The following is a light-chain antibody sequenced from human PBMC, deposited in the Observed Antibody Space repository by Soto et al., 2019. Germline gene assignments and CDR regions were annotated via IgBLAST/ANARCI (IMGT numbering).Light chain of an antibody. V-gene: IGLV2-14*01. J-gene: IGLJ1*01. CDR1: SSSHGRSCH. Sequence: VLSEPGGIRRYPRHSIDIRCGITSSSHGRSCHVARYQQFPGKTRNLIISEVTYRPSGVSHRFSASKSGNTVSLTISGLQAGDEADYYCISYTGSSTSYVFGTGTKVTVL. CDR3: ISYTGSSTSYV. CDR2: EVT.